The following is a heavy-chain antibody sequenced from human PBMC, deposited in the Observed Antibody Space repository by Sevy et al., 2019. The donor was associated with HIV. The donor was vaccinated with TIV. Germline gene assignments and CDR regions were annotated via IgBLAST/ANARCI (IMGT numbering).Heavy chain of an antibody. CDR2: IGGSGGST. CDR3: ATDRISDWFFDS. CDR1: GFTFTDYV. D-gene: IGHD3-9*01. J-gene: IGHJ4*02. Sequence: GGSLRLSCTASGFTFTDYVMNWVRRAPGRGLEWVSSIGGSGGSTHYADSVKGRFTISRDNSKNTRYLQMNSLRAEDTAVYYCATDRISDWFFDSWGQGTLVTVSS. V-gene: IGHV3-23*01.